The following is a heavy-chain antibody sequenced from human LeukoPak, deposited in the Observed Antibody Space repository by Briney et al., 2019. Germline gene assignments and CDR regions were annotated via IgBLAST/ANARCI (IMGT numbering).Heavy chain of an antibody. D-gene: IGHD3-16*01. J-gene: IGHJ3*02. CDR1: GFTCSSYG. V-gene: IGHV3-33*01. CDR2: ILNDGSQE. Sequence: GRSRRRSCAASGFTCSSYGMHWVRQAPGKGLEWVAVILNDGSQEKYADSVKGRFTISRDNSKNTLFLQMNSLRAEDTAVYYCARDDALGDNALDIWGQGTMVTVSS. CDR3: ARDDALGDNALDI.